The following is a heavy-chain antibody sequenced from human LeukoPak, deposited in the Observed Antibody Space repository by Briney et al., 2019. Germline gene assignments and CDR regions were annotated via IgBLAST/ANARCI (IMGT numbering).Heavy chain of an antibody. CDR3: ARDKGSSTTLGWFDP. CDR1: GYTFTSYG. Sequence: ASVKVSCKASGYTFTSYGISWVRQAPGQGLEWMGWISAYNGNTNYAQKLQGRVTMTTDTSTSTAYMELRSLRSDDTAVYYCARDKGSSTTLGWFDPWGQGTLVTVSS. J-gene: IGHJ5*02. D-gene: IGHD2-2*01. V-gene: IGHV1-18*01. CDR2: ISAYNGNT.